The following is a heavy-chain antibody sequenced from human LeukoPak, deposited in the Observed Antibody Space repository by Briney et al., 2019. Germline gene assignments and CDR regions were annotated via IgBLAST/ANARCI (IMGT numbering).Heavy chain of an antibody. D-gene: IGHD3-16*02. V-gene: IGHV3-30*18. CDR2: IPYDGTNK. Sequence: GRSLRLSCAASGFTFSSYGMHWVRQAPGKGLEWVAVIPYDGTNKYYADSVKGRFIMSRDNSKNTLYLQMNSLRAEDTAVYYCAKDVTFGGVIAMYYFDYWGQGTLVTVSS. CDR1: GFTFSSYG. J-gene: IGHJ4*02. CDR3: AKDVTFGGVIAMYYFDY.